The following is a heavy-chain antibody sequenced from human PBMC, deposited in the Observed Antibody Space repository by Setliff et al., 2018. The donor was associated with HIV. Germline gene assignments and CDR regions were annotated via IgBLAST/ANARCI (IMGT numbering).Heavy chain of an antibody. CDR3: ARDLAYCGGDCYYGMDV. V-gene: IGHV1-24*01. Sequence: PGKGLEWMGGFEPEYAETLYAXKFKXXXTMTRNTSISTXYMELSSLRSEDTAVYYCARDLAYCGGDCYYGMDVWGQGTTVTVS. J-gene: IGHJ6*02. D-gene: IGHD2-21*01. CDR2: FEPEYAET.